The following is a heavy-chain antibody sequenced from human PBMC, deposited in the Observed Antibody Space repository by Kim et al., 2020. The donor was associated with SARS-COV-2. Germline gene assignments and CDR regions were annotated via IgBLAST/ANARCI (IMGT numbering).Heavy chain of an antibody. V-gene: IGHV3-9*01. D-gene: IGHD6-19*01. CDR1: GFTFDDYA. CDR2: ISWNSGSI. CDR3: AKDLGSGWYGYIDY. Sequence: GGSLRLSCAASGFTFDDYAMHWVRQAPGKGLEWVSGISWNSGSIGYADSVKGRFTISRDNAKNSLYLQMNSLRAEDTALYYCAKDLGSGWYGYIDYWGQGTLVTVSS. J-gene: IGHJ4*02.